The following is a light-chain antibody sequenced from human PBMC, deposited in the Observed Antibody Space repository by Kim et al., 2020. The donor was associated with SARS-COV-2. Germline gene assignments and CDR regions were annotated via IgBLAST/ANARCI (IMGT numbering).Light chain of an antibody. CDR2: DVS. V-gene: IGLV2-14*01. CDR3: SSYTSSSTYV. Sequence: QSALTQPASVSGSPGQSITISCTGTSRDVGGYNYVSWYQQHPGKAPKLMIYDVSKRPSGVSNRFSGSKSGNTASLTISGLQAEDEADYYCSSYTSSSTYVFGTGTNVTVL. J-gene: IGLJ1*01. CDR1: SRDVGGYNY.